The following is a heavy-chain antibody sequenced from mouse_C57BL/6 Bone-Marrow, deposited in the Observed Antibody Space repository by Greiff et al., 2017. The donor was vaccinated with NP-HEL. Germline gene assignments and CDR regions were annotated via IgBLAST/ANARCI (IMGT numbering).Heavy chain of an antibody. J-gene: IGHJ2*01. CDR1: GYTFTSYG. CDR2: IYPRSGNT. D-gene: IGHD1-1*01. V-gene: IGHV1-81*01. CDR3: ARERYYYGSSYYFDY. Sequence: VQVVESGAELARPGASVKLSCKASGYTFTSYGISWVKQRTGQGLEWIGEIYPRSGNTYYNEKFKGKATLTADKSSSTAYMELRSLTSEDSAVYFCARERYYYGSSYYFDYWGQGTTLTVSS.